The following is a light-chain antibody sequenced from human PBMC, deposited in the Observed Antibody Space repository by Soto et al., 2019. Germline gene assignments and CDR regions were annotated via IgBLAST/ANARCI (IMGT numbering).Light chain of an antibody. CDR3: LQYGSSSWT. J-gene: IGKJ1*01. Sequence: EIVLTPSPATLSLSPVERATLSCRASQSVSGRYLAWYLQKPGQAPRLLIYGASSRATGIPDRFSGSGSGTDFTLTTSRLEPEDFAVYYCLQYGSSSWTFGQGTKVDIK. CDR1: QSVSGRY. CDR2: GAS. V-gene: IGKV3-20*01.